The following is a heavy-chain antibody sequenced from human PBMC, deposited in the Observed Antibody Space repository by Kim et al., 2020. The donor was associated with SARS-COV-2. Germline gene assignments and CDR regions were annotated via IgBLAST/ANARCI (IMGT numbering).Heavy chain of an antibody. CDR2: TTRSGNAS. CDR3: VKYGRDYGAAH. Sequence: GGSLRLSCSASGFIFSDYSIHWVRRAPGEGLEYVSATTRSGNASFFSASVEGRFTVSRDNSKDTLYLQMTSLRPEDTSVYYCVKYGRDYGAAHWGRGTLVIVSS. CDR1: GFIFSDYS. V-gene: IGHV3-64D*06. D-gene: IGHD3-10*01. J-gene: IGHJ4*02.